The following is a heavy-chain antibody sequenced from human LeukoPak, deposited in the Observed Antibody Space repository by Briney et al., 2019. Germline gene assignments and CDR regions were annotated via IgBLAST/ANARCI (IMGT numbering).Heavy chain of an antibody. Sequence: GGSLRLSCAASGFTVSSNYMSWVRQAPGKGLEWASVIYSGGSTYYADSVKGRFTISRDNSKNTLYLQMNSLRAEDTAVYYCARAPSGSYSYYFDYWGQGTLVTVSS. CDR2: IYSGGST. V-gene: IGHV3-53*01. D-gene: IGHD1-26*01. CDR1: GFTVSSNY. CDR3: ARAPSGSYSYYFDY. J-gene: IGHJ4*02.